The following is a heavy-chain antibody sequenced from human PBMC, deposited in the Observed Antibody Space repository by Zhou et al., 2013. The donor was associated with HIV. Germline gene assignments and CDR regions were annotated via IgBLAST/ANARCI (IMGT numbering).Heavy chain of an antibody. CDR3: ARTTPAAVGLFWFDP. CDR1: GYTFTSYG. Sequence: VQLVQSGVEVKKPGASVKVPCKASGYTFTSYGISWVRQAPGQGLEWIGWISAYNGHTNYAQNLQGRVTMTTDTSARTAYMELRRLRSDDTAVYYCARTTPAAVGLFWFDPWGQGTLVTVSS. D-gene: IGHD6-13*01. J-gene: IGHJ5*02. CDR2: ISAYNGHT. V-gene: IGHV1-18*01.